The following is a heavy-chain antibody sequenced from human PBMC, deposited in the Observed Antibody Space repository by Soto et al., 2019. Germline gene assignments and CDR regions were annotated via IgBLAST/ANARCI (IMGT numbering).Heavy chain of an antibody. CDR2: ISGSGGST. CDR3: AKDRLRCTNGVCSSNALDI. CDR1: GFTFSSYA. D-gene: IGHD2-8*01. Sequence: EVQLLESGGGLVQPGGSLRLSCAASGFTFSSYAISWVRQAPGKGLEWVSAISGSGGSTYYADSVKGRFTISRDISKNTLYLQMNSLRAEDTAVYYCAKDRLRCTNGVCSSNALDIWGQGTMVTVSS. V-gene: IGHV3-23*01. J-gene: IGHJ3*02.